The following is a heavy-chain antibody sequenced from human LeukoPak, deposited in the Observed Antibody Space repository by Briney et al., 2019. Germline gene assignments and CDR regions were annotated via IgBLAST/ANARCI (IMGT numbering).Heavy chain of an antibody. CDR3: ARDGYQSHNWFDP. D-gene: IGHD5-12*01. J-gene: IGHJ5*02. V-gene: IGHV3-33*01. Sequence: PGGSLRLSCAASGFTFSSYGMHWVRQAQGKGLEWVEVIWYDGSNKYYADSVKGRFTISRDNSKNTLYQQMNSLRAEDTAVYYYARDGYQSHNWFDPWGQGTLVTVSS. CDR2: IWYDGSNK. CDR1: GFTFSSYG.